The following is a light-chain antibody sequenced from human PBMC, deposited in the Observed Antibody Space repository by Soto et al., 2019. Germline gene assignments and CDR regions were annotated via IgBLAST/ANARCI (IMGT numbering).Light chain of an antibody. CDR3: QKYDSAPWT. CDR1: QGISNY. J-gene: IGKJ1*01. Sequence: DIQMTQSPSSLSASVRDRVTITCRASQGISNYLACYQQKPGKVPKLLIYAASTLQSGVPSRFSGSGSGTDFTLTISSLHPEDVATYYCQKYDSAPWTFGQGTTVEIK. V-gene: IGKV1-27*01. CDR2: AAS.